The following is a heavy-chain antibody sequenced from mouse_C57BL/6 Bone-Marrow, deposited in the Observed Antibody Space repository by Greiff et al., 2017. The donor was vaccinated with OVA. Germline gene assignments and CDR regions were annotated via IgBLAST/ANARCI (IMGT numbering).Heavy chain of an antibody. D-gene: IGHD1-1*01. Sequence: QVQLQQSGAELMKPGASVKLSCKATGYTFTGYWIEWVKQRPGHGLEWIGEILPGSGSTNYNEKFKGKATFTADTSSNTAYMQLSSLTTEDSAIYYCARARDYYGSSPPWLAYWGQGTLATVSA. J-gene: IGHJ3*01. CDR2: ILPGSGST. V-gene: IGHV1-9*01. CDR1: GYTFTGYW. CDR3: ARARDYYGSSPPWLAY.